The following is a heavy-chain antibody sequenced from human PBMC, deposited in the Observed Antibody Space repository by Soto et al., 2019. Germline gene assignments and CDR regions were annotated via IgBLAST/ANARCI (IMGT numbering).Heavy chain of an antibody. CDR2: IYYSGST. CDR1: GGSISSYY. V-gene: IGHV4-59*01. Sequence: SETLSLTCTVSGGSISSYYWSWIRQPPGKGLEWIGYIYYSGSTNYNPSLKSRVTISVDTSKNQFSLKLSSVTAADTAVYYCARDSYDFWSGYYPYYYMDVWGKGTTVTVSS. CDR3: ARDSYDFWSGYYPYYYMDV. J-gene: IGHJ6*03. D-gene: IGHD3-3*01.